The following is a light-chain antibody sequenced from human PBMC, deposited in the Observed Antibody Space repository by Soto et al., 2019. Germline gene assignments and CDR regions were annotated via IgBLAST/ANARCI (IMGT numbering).Light chain of an antibody. CDR2: DVS. V-gene: IGLV2-14*01. CDR1: SSDVGGYKY. CDR3: SSYTTSSTLV. Sequence: QPVLTQPASVSGSPGQSITISCTGTSSDVGGYKYVSWYQQHPGKAPKLMIYDVSKRPSGVSNRFSGSKSGNTASLTISGLQAEDEADYYCSSYTTSSTLVFGGGTKVTVL. J-gene: IGLJ2*01.